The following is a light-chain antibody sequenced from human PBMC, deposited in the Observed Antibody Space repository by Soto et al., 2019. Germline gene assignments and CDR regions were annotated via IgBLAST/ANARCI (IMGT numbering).Light chain of an antibody. CDR2: EVT. J-gene: IGLJ1*01. CDR3: SSYTNINKRACV. V-gene: IGLV2-14*01. Sequence: QSVLTQPASVSGSPGQSITISCTGTSGDIGSYNRVSWYQQHPGKAPKLIIYEVTDRPSGVSNRFSGSKSGNTASLTISGPQAEDEAEYYCSSYTNINKRACVFGTGTKV. CDR1: SGDIGSYNR.